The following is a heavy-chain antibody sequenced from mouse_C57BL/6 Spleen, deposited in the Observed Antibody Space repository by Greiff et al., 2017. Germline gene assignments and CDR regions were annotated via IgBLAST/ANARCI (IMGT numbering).Heavy chain of an antibody. Sequence: EVKLMESGGGLVKPGGSLKLSCAASGFTFSSYAMSWVRQTPEKRLEWVATISDGGSYTYYPDNVKGRFTISRDNAKNNLYLQMSHLKSEDTAMYYCARGANWAFDYWGQGTTLTVSS. CDR1: GFTFSSYA. D-gene: IGHD4-1*01. CDR3: ARGANWAFDY. V-gene: IGHV5-4*03. J-gene: IGHJ2*01. CDR2: ISDGGSYT.